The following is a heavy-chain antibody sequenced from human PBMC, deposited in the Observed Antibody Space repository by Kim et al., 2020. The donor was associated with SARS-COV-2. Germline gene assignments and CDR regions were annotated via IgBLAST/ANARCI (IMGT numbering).Heavy chain of an antibody. Sequence: GGSLRLSCAASGFTFSTYSLNWVRQAPGKGLEWVSSISSSSSYIYYADSVKGRFTISRDNAKNSLYLQMNSLRVEDTAVYYCARDPEGYYYGSGAYYGMDVWGQGTTVTVSS. V-gene: IGHV3-21*01. D-gene: IGHD3-10*01. J-gene: IGHJ6*02. CDR2: ISSSSSYI. CDR1: GFTFSTYS. CDR3: ARDPEGYYYGSGAYYGMDV.